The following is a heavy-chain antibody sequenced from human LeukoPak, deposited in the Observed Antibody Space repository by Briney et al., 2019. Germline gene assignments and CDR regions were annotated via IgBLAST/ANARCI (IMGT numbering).Heavy chain of an antibody. CDR3: ARVVAVAGTVSDY. Sequence: ASVKVSCKASGYTFTGYYMHWVRQAPGQGLEWMGRINPNSGGTNYAQKFQGRVTMTTDTSTSTAYMELRSLRSDDTAVYYCARVVAVAGTVSDYWGQGTLVTVSS. CDR1: GYTFTGYY. V-gene: IGHV1-2*06. J-gene: IGHJ4*02. D-gene: IGHD6-19*01. CDR2: INPNSGGT.